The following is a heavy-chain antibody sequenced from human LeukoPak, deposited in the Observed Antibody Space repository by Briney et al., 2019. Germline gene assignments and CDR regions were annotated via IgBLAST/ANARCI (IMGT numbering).Heavy chain of an antibody. CDR3: ARLGSGWDSQGLHF. V-gene: IGHV5-51*01. J-gene: IGHJ4*02. Sequence: GESLKISCQGSGYSFGSYYIAWVRQMAGKGLEWMGTIYPGDSETRYSPSFQDQVTISADKSINSAYLQWSSLKASDSAMYYCARLGSGWDSQGLHFWGQGTLVTVSS. CDR1: GYSFGSYY. CDR2: IYPGDSET. D-gene: IGHD6-19*01.